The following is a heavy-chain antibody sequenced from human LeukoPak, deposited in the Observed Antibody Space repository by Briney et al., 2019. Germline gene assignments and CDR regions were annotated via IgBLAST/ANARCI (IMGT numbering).Heavy chain of an antibody. CDR2: IRYDGSNK. J-gene: IGHJ4*02. D-gene: IGHD3-10*01. V-gene: IGHV3-30*02. CDR1: GFTFSSYG. Sequence: GGSLRLSCAASGFTFSSYGMHWVRQAPGKGLEWVEFIRYDGSNKYYADSVKGRFTISRDNSKNTLYLQMNSLRAEDTAVYYCAKPELLWFGEFNYDYWGQGTLVTVSS. CDR3: AKPELLWFGEFNYDY.